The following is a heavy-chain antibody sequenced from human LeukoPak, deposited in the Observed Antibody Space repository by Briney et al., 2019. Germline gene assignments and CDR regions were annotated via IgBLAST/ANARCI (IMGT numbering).Heavy chain of an antibody. Sequence: AASVKLSCKASGYTFNNHYMYWVRQAPGQGLEWMGVINPSGGSTSYAQKFQGRVTMTRDTSTRTVYMEVNSLRSEDTAVYYCARQGTYSSAIGMGYWGQGTLVTVSS. J-gene: IGHJ4*02. V-gene: IGHV1-46*02. CDR3: ARQGTYSSAIGMGY. CDR2: INPSGGST. CDR1: GYTFNNHY. D-gene: IGHD6-19*01.